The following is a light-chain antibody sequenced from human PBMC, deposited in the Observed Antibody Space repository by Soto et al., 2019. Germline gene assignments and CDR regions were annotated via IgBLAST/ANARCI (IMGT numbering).Light chain of an antibody. Sequence: DIQLTQSPSSLSASVGDRVTITCRASQASSSYLAWYQQKPGKVPELLIYATSTLQSGAPSRFRSSGSGTEFTLTISRLQPEDVATYYCHKYNHAPTFGGGTKVEIK. J-gene: IGKJ4*01. V-gene: IGKV1-27*01. CDR3: HKYNHAPT. CDR1: QASSSY. CDR2: ATS.